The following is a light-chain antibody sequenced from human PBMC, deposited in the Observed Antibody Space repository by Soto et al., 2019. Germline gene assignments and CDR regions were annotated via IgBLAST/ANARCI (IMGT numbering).Light chain of an antibody. V-gene: IGLV2-8*01. J-gene: IGLJ2*01. Sequence: QSALTQPPSASGSPGQSVTISCTGTSSDVGGYNYVSWYQQHPGKAPKLMIYEVSKWPSGVPDRFSGSKSGNTASLTVSGLQAEDEADYYCAAWDDSLNGYVVFGGGTKPPS. CDR3: AAWDDSLNGYVV. CDR1: SSDVGGYNY. CDR2: EVS.